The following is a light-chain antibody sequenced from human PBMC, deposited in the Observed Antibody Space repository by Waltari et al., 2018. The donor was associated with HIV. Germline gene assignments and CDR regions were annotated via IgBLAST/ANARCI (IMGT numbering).Light chain of an antibody. CDR2: EVS. CDR1: STDVGHYAY. V-gene: IGLV2-14*01. CDR3: SSYTTRSTVI. Sequence: QSALTQPASVSGSPGQSITISCTGTSTDVGHYAYVSWYRQHPGKAPKLIIYEVSNRPSGVSNRFSGSKSVNTASRTISGLQAEDEADYYCSSYTTRSTVIFGGGTKLTVL. J-gene: IGLJ2*01.